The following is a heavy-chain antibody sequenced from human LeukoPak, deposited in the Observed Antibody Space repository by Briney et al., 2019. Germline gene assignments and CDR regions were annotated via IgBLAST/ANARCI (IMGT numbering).Heavy chain of an antibody. V-gene: IGHV3-7*01. CDR2: MTHDGSDE. CDR3: AKGDLEN. J-gene: IGHJ4*02. Sequence: GGSLRLSCAASGFTVNYWMSWSRQAPGKGLEWVATMTHDGSDEYYLDSVKGRFTISRDSAKNSIYLQMNSLRVEDTSTYYCAKGDLENWGQGTLVTVSS. CDR1: GFTVNYW.